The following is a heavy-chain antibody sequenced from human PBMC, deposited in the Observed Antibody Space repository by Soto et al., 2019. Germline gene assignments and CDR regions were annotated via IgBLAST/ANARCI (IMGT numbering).Heavy chain of an antibody. CDR1: GFTFSSYA. CDR3: AKGGSGALPSDAFDI. D-gene: IGHD3-10*01. J-gene: IGHJ3*02. Sequence: EVQLLESGVGLVQPGGSLRLSCAASGFTFSSYAMSWVRQAPGKGLEWVSAISGSGGSTYYADSVKGRFTIYRDNSKNTLYLQMNSLRAEDTDVYYCAKGGSGALPSDAFDIWGQVTMVTVSS. V-gene: IGHV3-23*01. CDR2: ISGSGGST.